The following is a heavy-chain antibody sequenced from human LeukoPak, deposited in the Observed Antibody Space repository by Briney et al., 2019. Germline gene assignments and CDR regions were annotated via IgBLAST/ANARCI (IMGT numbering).Heavy chain of an antibody. CDR3: ARDLDTAMGNWFDP. V-gene: IGHV3-30*03. Sequence: GGSLRLSCAASGFTFSSYGMHWVRQAPGKGLEWVAVISYDGSNKYYADSVKGRFTISRDNSKNTLYLQMNSLRAEDTAVYYCARDLDTAMGNWFDPWGQGTLVTVSS. D-gene: IGHD5-18*01. CDR1: GFTFSSYG. CDR2: ISYDGSNK. J-gene: IGHJ5*02.